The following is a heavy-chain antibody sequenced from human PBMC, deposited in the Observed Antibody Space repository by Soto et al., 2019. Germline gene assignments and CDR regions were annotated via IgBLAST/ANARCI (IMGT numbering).Heavy chain of an antibody. Sequence: PSETLSLTCTVSGGSINSGGHYWSCIRQRPGKGLEWIGSIFYSGSTYYNPSLKSRVTISVDTSKNQFSLRLSSVTAADTAVYYCARATGYSYGHLDSWGQGTLVT. CDR3: ARATGYSYGHLDS. CDR2: IFYSGST. V-gene: IGHV4-31*03. D-gene: IGHD5-18*01. CDR1: GGSINSGGHY. J-gene: IGHJ4*02.